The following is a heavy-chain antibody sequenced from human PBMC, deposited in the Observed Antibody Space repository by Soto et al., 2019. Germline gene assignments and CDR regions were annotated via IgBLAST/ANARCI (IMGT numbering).Heavy chain of an antibody. CDR2: IYYSGST. D-gene: IGHD2-15*01. CDR3: ARGLSGRNPFDY. Sequence: PSENLSLTCTVSGGSISSGGYYWSWIRQHPGKGLEWIGYIYYSGSTYYNPSLKSRVTISVDTSKNQFSLKLSSVTAADTAVYYCARGLSGRNPFDYWGQGTLVTVSS. J-gene: IGHJ4*02. CDR1: GGSISSGGYY. V-gene: IGHV4-31*03.